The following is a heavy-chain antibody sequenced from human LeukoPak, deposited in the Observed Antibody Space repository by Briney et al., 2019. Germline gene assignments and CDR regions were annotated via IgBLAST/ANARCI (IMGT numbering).Heavy chain of an antibody. Sequence: SETLSLTCAVYGGSFSAYCWGWIRQPPGQGLEWIGEINHSGRTNYNPSLKSRVTISVDMSKNQFSLRLSSVTAADTAVYYCARLPPQYVFFDFWGQGTLVTVSS. V-gene: IGHV4-34*01. CDR1: GGSFSAYC. CDR2: INHSGRT. D-gene: IGHD4-11*01. CDR3: ARLPPQYVFFDF. J-gene: IGHJ4*02.